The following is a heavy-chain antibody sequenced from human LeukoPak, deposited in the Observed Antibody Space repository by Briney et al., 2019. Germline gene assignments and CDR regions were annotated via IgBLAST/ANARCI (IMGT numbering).Heavy chain of an antibody. J-gene: IGHJ4*02. Sequence: SETLSLTCTVSGGSIGSYYWSWIRQPPGKGLEWIGYIYYSGSTNYNPSLKSRVTISVDTSKNQFSLKLSSVTAADTAVYYCARGQWSYYLDYWGQGTLVTVSS. V-gene: IGHV4-59*01. CDR2: IYYSGST. CDR1: GGSIGSYY. CDR3: ARGQWSYYLDY. D-gene: IGHD1-26*01.